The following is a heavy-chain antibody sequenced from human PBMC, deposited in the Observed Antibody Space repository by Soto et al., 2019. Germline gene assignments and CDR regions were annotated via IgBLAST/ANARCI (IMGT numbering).Heavy chain of an antibody. D-gene: IGHD2-15*01. CDR2: ISGSGGNT. CDR3: AKVPRYCSGGSCYGGYFDY. J-gene: IGHJ4*02. Sequence: GGSLRLSCAASGFTFSSYAMSWVRQAPGKGLEWVSAISGSGGNTYYADSVKGRFTISRDNSRNTLYLQMNSLRADDTAVYYCAKVPRYCSGGSCYGGYFDYWGQGTLVTVSS. CDR1: GFTFSSYA. V-gene: IGHV3-23*01.